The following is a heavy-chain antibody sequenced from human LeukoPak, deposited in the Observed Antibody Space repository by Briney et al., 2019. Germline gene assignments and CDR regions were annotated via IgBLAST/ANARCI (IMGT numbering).Heavy chain of an antibody. CDR1: GFTVSSNY. J-gene: IGHJ2*01. D-gene: IGHD3-22*01. V-gene: IGHV3-53*05. CDR2: IYSGGST. CDR3: AKDRAYDSSGFLGL. Sequence: TGGSLRLSCAASGFTVSSNYMSWVRQAPGKGLEWVSVIYSGGSTYYADSVKGRFTISRDNAKNSLYLQMNSLRAEDTALYYCAKDRAYDSSGFLGLWGRGTLVTVSS.